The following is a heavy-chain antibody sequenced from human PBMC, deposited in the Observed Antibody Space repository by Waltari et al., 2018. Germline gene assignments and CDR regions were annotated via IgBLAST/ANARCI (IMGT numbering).Heavy chain of an antibody. CDR3: ARDGLVTNYYYYYMDV. J-gene: IGHJ6*03. V-gene: IGHV4-38-2*02. Sequence: QVQLQESGPGLVKPSETLSLTCTVSGYSISSGYYWGWIRQPPGKGLEWIRGIYHMGSTYYNPSLKSRVTITVDTSKNQFSLKLSSVTAADTAVYYCARDGLVTNYYYYYMDVWGKGTTVTVSS. CDR1: GYSISSGYY. CDR2: IYHMGST. D-gene: IGHD3-9*01.